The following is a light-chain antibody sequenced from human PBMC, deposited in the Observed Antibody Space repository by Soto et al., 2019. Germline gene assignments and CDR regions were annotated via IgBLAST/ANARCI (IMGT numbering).Light chain of an antibody. V-gene: IGKV3-11*01. CDR3: QQRSNWPLTA. CDR2: DAS. Sequence: EIVLTQSPATLSLSPGERATLSCRASQSVSSYLAWYQQNPGQAPRLLIYDASNRATGIPARFSGSGSGTDFTLTISSLEPEDFAVYYCQQRSNWPLTAFGQGTKLEIK. CDR1: QSVSSY. J-gene: IGKJ2*01.